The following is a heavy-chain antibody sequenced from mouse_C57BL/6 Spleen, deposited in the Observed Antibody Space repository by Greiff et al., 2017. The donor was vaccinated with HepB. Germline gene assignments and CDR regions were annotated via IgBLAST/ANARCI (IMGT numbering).Heavy chain of an antibody. CDR3: ARKGIYDGYYVGAMDY. CDR2: ISSGSSTI. J-gene: IGHJ4*01. D-gene: IGHD2-3*01. CDR1: GFTFSDYG. Sequence: EVKLVESGGGLVKPGGSLKLSCAASGFTFSDYGMHWVRQAPEKGLEWVAYISSGSSTIYYADTVKGRFTISRDNAKDTLFLQMTSLRSEETAMYYCARKGIYDGYYVGAMDYWGQGTSVTVSS. V-gene: IGHV5-17*01.